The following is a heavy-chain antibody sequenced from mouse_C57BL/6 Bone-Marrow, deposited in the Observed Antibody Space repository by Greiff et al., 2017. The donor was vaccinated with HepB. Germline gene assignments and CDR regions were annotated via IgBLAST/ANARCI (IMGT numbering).Heavy chain of an antibody. CDR3: ARREERWLLRY. Sequence: QVQLKQSGAELARPGASVKLSCKASGYTFTSYGISWVKQRTGQGLEWIGEIYPRSGNTYYNEKFKGKATLTADKSSSTAYMELRSLTSEDSAVYFCARREERWLLRYWGQGTTLTVSS. V-gene: IGHV1-81*01. D-gene: IGHD2-3*01. CDR2: IYPRSGNT. CDR1: GYTFTSYG. J-gene: IGHJ2*01.